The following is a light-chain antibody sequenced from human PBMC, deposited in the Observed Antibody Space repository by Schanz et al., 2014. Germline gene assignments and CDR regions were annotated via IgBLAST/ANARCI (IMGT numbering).Light chain of an antibody. Sequence: QSALTQPRSVSGSPGQSVTISCTGTSSDVGGYNYVSWYQQYPGKVPKLIIYDVSERPSGVPDRFSGSKSGNTASLTISGLQAEDEADYYCCSYAGSRTFEVFGGGTKLTVL. CDR3: CSYAGSRTFEV. CDR1: SSDVGGYNY. V-gene: IGLV2-11*01. CDR2: DVS. J-gene: IGLJ2*01.